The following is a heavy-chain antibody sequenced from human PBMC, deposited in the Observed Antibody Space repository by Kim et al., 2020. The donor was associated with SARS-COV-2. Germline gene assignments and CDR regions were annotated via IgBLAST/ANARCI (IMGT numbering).Heavy chain of an antibody. J-gene: IGHJ5*02. Sequence: RFTISRDNAKNSLYLQMNSLRAEDTAVYYCARVSGYDILTGYYTDNWFDPWGQGTLVTVSS. D-gene: IGHD3-9*01. V-gene: IGHV3-48*03. CDR3: ARVSGYDILTGYYTDNWFDP.